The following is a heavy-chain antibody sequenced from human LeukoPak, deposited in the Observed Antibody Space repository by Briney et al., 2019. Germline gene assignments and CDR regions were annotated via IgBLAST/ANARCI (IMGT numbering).Heavy chain of an antibody. J-gene: IGHJ4*02. Sequence: GASVKVSCKASGYTFTSYGISWVRQAPGQGLEGMGWISAYNGNTNYAQKLQGRRTITTDTSTSKAYMELRSLRSDDTAVYYCARDPQQLIHYFDYWGQGTLVTVSS. CDR3: ARDPQQLIHYFDY. CDR2: ISAYNGNT. D-gene: IGHD6-13*01. CDR1: GYTFTSYG. V-gene: IGHV1-18*01.